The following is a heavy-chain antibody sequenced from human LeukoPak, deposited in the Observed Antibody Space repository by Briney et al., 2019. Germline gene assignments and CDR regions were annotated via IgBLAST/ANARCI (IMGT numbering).Heavy chain of an antibody. J-gene: IGHJ4*02. CDR1: GYTFTGYY. Sequence: GASVKVSCKASGYTFTGYYMHWVRQAPGQGLEWMGWINPNSGDTNYAQKFQGRVTMTRDTSISTAYMELSRLRSDDTAVYYCARSPGGSSSPDYWGQGTLVTVSS. CDR3: ARSPGGSSSPDY. CDR2: INPNSGDT. D-gene: IGHD6-6*01. V-gene: IGHV1-2*02.